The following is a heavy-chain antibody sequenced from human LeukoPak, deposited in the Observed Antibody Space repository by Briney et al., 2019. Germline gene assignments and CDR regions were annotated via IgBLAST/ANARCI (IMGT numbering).Heavy chain of an antibody. CDR2: INPNSGGT. V-gene: IGHV1-2*02. CDR3: ARMDVDTRHFDY. D-gene: IGHD5-18*01. CDR1: EYTFTGYY. J-gene: IGHJ4*02. Sequence: ASVKVSCKASEYTFTGYYMHWVRQAPGQGLEWMGWINPNSGGTNYAQKFQGRVTMTRDTSISTAYMELSRLRSDDTAVYYCARMDVDTRHFDYWGQGTLVTVSS.